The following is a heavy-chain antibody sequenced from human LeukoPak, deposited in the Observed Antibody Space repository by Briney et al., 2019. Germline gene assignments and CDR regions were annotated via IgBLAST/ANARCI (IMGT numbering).Heavy chain of an antibody. CDR2: ISYDGNNK. V-gene: IGHV3-30*18. D-gene: IGHD3-10*01. CDR1: GFTFSGYG. J-gene: IGHJ4*02. CDR3: AKDGSGSYDHFDY. Sequence: GRSLRLSCAASGFTFSGYGMHWVRQAPGKGLEWVAVISYDGNNKYYVDSVKGRFTISRDNSKETLYLQMNSLRAEDTAVYYCAKDGSGSYDHFDYWGQGTLVTVSS.